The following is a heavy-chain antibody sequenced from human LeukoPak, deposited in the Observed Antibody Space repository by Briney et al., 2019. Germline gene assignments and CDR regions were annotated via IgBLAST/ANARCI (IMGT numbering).Heavy chain of an antibody. Sequence: PGGSLRLSCAASGFTFSSYAMSWVRQAPGKGLEWVSAISGSGGSTYYADSVKGRFTISRDNSKDTLYLQMSSLRAEDTAVYYCAKGGQTGNWFDPWGQGTLVTVSS. CDR2: ISGSGGST. D-gene: IGHD3-9*01. CDR3: AKGGQTGNWFDP. J-gene: IGHJ5*02. CDR1: GFTFSSYA. V-gene: IGHV3-23*01.